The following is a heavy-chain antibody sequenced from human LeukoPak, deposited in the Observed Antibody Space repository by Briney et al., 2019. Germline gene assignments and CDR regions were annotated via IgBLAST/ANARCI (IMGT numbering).Heavy chain of an antibody. CDR2: IRSKAYGWTT. V-gene: IGHV3-49*03. CDR1: GFTFGDYA. Sequence: GGSLRLSCTASGFTFGDYAMSWFRQAPGKGLEWVGFIRSKAYGWTTEYAASVKGTFTISRDDSKSIAYLQMNSLKTEDTAVYYCTRTCYYDSSGYINFDYWGQGTLVTVSS. J-gene: IGHJ4*02. CDR3: TRTCYYDSSGYINFDY. D-gene: IGHD3-22*01.